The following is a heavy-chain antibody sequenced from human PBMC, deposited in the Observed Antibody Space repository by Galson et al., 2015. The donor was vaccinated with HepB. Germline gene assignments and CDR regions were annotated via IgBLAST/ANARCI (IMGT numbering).Heavy chain of an antibody. D-gene: IGHD2-2*01. Sequence: TCTVSGGSISNYYWSWIRQPAGKGLEWIGRIFTTETNYNPSLKSRVTMSVDTSKNQFSLQLTSVTAADTAVYYCAKDMVPAALAPHYFYYMDVWGKGTTVTVSS. CDR2: IFTTET. V-gene: IGHV4-4*07. CDR3: AKDMVPAALAPHYFYYMDV. J-gene: IGHJ6*03. CDR1: GGSISNYY.